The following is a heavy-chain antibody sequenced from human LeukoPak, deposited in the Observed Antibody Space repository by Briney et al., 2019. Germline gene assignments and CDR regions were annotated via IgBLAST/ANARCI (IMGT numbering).Heavy chain of an antibody. Sequence: GGSLRLSCAASGFTFSSYGMHWVRQAPGKGLEWVAVIWYDGSNKYYADSVKGRFTISRDNSKNTLYLQMNSLRAEDTAVYYCARGYGDKASNLYYYYGMDVWGQGTTVTVSS. D-gene: IGHD4-17*01. J-gene: IGHJ6*02. CDR2: IWYDGSNK. CDR1: GFTFSSYG. CDR3: ARGYGDKASNLYYYYGMDV. V-gene: IGHV3-33*01.